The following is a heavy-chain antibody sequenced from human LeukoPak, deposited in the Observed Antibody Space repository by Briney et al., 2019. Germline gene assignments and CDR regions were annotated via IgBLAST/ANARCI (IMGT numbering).Heavy chain of an antibody. CDR3: VRRKTMMALNAWAFDL. CDR1: GFTFRDYA. J-gene: IGHJ2*01. D-gene: IGHD3-22*01. CDR2: ISHDGSNK. Sequence: PGGSLRLSCTASGFTFRDYAMHWVRRTPGKGLEWVAAISHDGSNKNYVDSVKGRFTVSRDNSKNTLSVQMNSLSADDTALYYCVRRKTMMALNAWAFDLWGRGTLVIVSS. V-gene: IGHV3-30-3*01.